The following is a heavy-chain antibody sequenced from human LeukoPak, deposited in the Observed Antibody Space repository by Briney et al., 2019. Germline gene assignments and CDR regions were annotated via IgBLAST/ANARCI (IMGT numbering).Heavy chain of an antibody. J-gene: IGHJ6*03. D-gene: IGHD2-15*01. V-gene: IGHV4-38-2*02. CDR2: IYYSGST. CDR1: GYSISSGDY. CDR3: ASFYCSGGSCYQYYSYYYMDV. Sequence: SETLSLTCTVSGYSISSGDYWGWIRQPPGKGLEWIGSIYYSGSTYSNPSLQSRVTISVDTSKNQFSLKLNSVTAADTAVYYCASFYCSGGSCYQYYSYYYMDVWGKGTTVTISS.